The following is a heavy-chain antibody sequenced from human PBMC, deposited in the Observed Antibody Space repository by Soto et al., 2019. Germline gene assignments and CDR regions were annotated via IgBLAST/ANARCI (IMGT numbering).Heavy chain of an antibody. J-gene: IGHJ4*02. V-gene: IGHV3-33*01. Sequence: GGSLRLSCAASGFTFSSYGMHWVRQAPGKGLEWVAVIWYDGSNKYYADSVKGRFTISRDNSNNTLYVQMNSLKAKDTAVYYCVRDPYLPAAGRLSSLHYWGPRTLVTVSS. CDR2: IWYDGSNK. CDR3: VRDPYLPAAGRLSSLHY. CDR1: GFTFSSYG. D-gene: IGHD2-2*01.